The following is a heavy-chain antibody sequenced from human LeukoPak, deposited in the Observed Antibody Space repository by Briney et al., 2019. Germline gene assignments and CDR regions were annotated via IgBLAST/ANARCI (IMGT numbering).Heavy chain of an antibody. CDR3: ATGPVAGDLNYYYYYGMDV. J-gene: IGHJ6*02. Sequence: ASVKVSCKASGYTFTSYAMHWVRQAPGQRLEWMGWINAGNGNTKYSQKFQGRVTITRDTSASTAYMELSSLRSEDTAVYYCATGPVAGDLNYYYYYGMDVWGQGTTVTVSS. CDR1: GYTFTSYA. CDR2: INAGNGNT. D-gene: IGHD6-19*01. V-gene: IGHV1-3*01.